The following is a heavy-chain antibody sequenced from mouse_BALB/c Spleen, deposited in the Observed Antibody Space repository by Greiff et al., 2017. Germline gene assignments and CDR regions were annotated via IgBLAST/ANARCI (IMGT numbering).Heavy chain of an antibody. D-gene: IGHD3-1*01. J-gene: IGHJ3*01. Sequence: EVKLQESGPGLVKPSQSLSLTCTVTGYSITSDYAWNWIRQFPGNKLEWMGYISYSGSTSYNPSLKSRISITRDTSKNQFFLQLNSVTTEDTATYYCAGATWAYWGQGTLVTVSA. CDR1: GYSITSDYA. CDR3: AGATWAY. CDR2: ISYSGST. V-gene: IGHV3-2*02.